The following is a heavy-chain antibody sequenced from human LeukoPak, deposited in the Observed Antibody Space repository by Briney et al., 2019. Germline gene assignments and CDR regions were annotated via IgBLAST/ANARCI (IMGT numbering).Heavy chain of an antibody. CDR3: ARADPDFWSGHDY. Sequence: ASVKVSCKASGYTFIVYYMFWVRQAPGQGPEWMGWINPKTGGTNYAQMLQGRVTMTRDTSISTAYMELSRLRSDDTAVYYCARADPDFWSGHDYWGQGTQVTVSS. CDR1: GYTFIVYY. CDR2: INPKTGGT. J-gene: IGHJ4*02. V-gene: IGHV1-2*02. D-gene: IGHD3-3*01.